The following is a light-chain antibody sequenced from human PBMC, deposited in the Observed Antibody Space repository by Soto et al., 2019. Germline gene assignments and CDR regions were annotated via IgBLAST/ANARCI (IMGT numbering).Light chain of an antibody. CDR3: QQYNNWPRA. V-gene: IGKV3-15*01. CDR2: GAS. Sequence: EIVMTQSPATLSLSPGERATLSCRASQSVSSNLAWYQQKPGQAPRLRIYGASTRATGIPARFSGSGSGTEVTLTISSLQSEEFAVYYCQQYNNWPRAFGQGTKVEI. J-gene: IGKJ1*01. CDR1: QSVSSN.